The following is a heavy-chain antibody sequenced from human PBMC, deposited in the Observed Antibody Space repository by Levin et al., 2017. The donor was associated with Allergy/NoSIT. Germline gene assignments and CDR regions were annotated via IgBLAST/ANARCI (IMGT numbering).Heavy chain of an antibody. V-gene: IGHV3-23*01. CDR3: AKERGSGSYYDY. D-gene: IGHD1-26*01. CDR1: GFPFSSYA. Sequence: GESLKISCTASGFPFSSYAMSWVRQAPGKGLEWVSAISAGRDTTYYADAVKGRFTISRDISKNTLYLQMNSLRAEDTALYYCAKERGSGSYYDYWGQGTLVTVSS. J-gene: IGHJ4*02. CDR2: ISAGRDTT.